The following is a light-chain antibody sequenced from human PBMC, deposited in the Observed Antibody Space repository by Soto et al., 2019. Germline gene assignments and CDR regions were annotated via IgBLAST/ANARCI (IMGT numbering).Light chain of an antibody. CDR2: AAS. CDR3: QQTYSIPRA. CDR1: QSINYY. Sequence: DIQMTQSPSSLSAXXXXXXXXXXXASQSINYYLNWYQQKVGEPPKLLIYAASSLQSGVPSRFSGSGSGADYTLTISRLQPEDFATYYCQQTYSIPRAFGQGTKVAIK. V-gene: IGKV1-39*01. J-gene: IGKJ1*01.